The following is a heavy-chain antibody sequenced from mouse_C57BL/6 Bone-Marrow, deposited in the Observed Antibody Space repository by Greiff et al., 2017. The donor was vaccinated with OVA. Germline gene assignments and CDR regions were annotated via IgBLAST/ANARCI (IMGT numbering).Heavy chain of an antibody. CDR1: GYAFSSYW. J-gene: IGHJ2*01. CDR3: ARSALRQPRAFDY. CDR2: IYPGDGDT. V-gene: IGHV1-80*01. D-gene: IGHD1-2*01. Sequence: QVQLKESGAELVKPGASVKISCKASGYAFSSYWMNWVKQRPGKGLEWIGQIYPGDGDTNYNGKFKGKATLTADKSYSTAYMQLSSLTSEDSAVYFCARSALRQPRAFDYWGQGTTLTVSS.